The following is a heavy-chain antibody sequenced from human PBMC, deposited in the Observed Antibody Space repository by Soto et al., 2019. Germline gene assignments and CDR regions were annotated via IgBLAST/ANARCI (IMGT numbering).Heavy chain of an antibody. CDR1: GDSISRGGSY. CDR2: IYYGGST. V-gene: IGHV4-31*03. CDR3: ARDVSDNTASGWFDP. Sequence: QVQVQESGPGLVQPSETLSLTCTVSGDSISRGGSYWSWIRQLPGKGLEYIGYIYYGGSTYYNPSLGSRVTPSVDSSKNQFSRKLTSVPAADTAVYYCARDVSDNTASGWFDPWGQGTLVTVSS. D-gene: IGHD1-20*01. J-gene: IGHJ5*02.